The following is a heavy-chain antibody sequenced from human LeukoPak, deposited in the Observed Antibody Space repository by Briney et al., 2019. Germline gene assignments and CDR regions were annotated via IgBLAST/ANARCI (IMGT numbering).Heavy chain of an antibody. D-gene: IGHD2-21*02. CDR2: ISAYNGNT. CDR1: GYTFTSYG. V-gene: IGHV1-18*01. J-gene: IGHJ4*02. CDR3: ARDHYHKIHSVMVTAPDY. Sequence: ASVKVSCKASGYTFTSYGLTWVRQAPGQGLEWMGWISAYNGNTNYAQKFQGRVTMTTDRSTSTAYMELRSLRSEDTAVYYCARDHYHKIHSVMVTAPDYWGQGTLVIVSS.